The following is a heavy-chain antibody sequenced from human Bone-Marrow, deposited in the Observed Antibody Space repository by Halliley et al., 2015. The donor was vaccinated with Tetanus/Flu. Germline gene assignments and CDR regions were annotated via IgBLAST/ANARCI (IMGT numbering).Heavy chain of an antibody. Sequence: TLSLTCAVYGESFSGYYWNWIRQPPGKGLEWIGEINHRGSTNYNPSLKSRVTISVDTSKNQISLNLTSVTAADTAVYYCARAVWQRLPPSLYYYAMAVWGRGTTVTVSS. CDR3: ARAVWQRLPPSLYYYAMAV. CDR2: INHRGST. J-gene: IGHJ6*02. CDR1: GESFSGYY. V-gene: IGHV4-34*01. D-gene: IGHD5-12*01.